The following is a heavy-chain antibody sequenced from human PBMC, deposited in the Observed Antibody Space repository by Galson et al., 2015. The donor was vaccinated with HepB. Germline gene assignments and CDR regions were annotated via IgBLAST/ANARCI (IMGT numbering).Heavy chain of an antibody. CDR1: GFTFSSYG. CDR3: AKEGGAWGSGSYLDYFDY. CDR2: ISYDGSNK. J-gene: IGHJ4*02. Sequence: SLRLSCAASGFTFSSYGMHWVRQAPGKGLEWVAVISYDGSNKYYADSVKGRFTISRDNSKNTLYLQMNSLRAEDTAVYYCAKEGGAWGSGSYLDYFDYWGQGTLVTVSS. D-gene: IGHD3-10*01. V-gene: IGHV3-30*18.